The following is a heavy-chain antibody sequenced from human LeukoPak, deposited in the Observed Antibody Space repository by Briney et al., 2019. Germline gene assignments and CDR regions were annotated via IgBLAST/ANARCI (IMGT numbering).Heavy chain of an antibody. D-gene: IGHD3-3*01. CDR2: IKQDGSEK. V-gene: IGHV3-7*01. CDR3: ARYYDFWSGNPYYYYGMDV. Sequence: GGSLRLSCAASGFTFSSYWMSWVRQAPGKGLEWVANIKQDGSEKYYVDSVKGRFTISRDNAKNSLYLQMNSLRAEDTAVYYCARYYDFWSGNPYYYYGMDVWGQGTTVTVSS. J-gene: IGHJ6*02. CDR1: GFTFSSYW.